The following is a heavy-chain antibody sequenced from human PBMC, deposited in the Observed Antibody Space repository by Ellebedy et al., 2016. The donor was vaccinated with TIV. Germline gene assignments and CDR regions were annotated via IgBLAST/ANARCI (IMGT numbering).Heavy chain of an antibody. CDR1: GFTFSSYD. V-gene: IGHV3-13*01. CDR3: ARGRSSIGLYYFDY. Sequence: GESLKISXAASGFTFSSYDMHWVRQATGKGLEWVSAIGTAGDTYYPGSVKGRFTISRENAKNSLYLQMNSLRAGDTAVYYCARGRSSIGLYYFDYWGQGTLVTVSS. CDR2: IGTAGDT. D-gene: IGHD6-6*01. J-gene: IGHJ4*02.